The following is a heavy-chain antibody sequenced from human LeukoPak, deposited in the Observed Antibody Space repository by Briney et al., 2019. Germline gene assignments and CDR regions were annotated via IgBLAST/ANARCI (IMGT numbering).Heavy chain of an antibody. D-gene: IGHD5-18*01. CDR3: AKSSYSIFDY. Sequence: SETLSLTCTVSGGSISSSSYYWGWIRQPPGKGLEWIGSIYYSGSTYYNPSLKSRVAISVDTSKNQFSLKLSSVTAADTAVYYCAKSSYSIFDYWGQGTLVTVSS. CDR2: IYYSGST. CDR1: GGSISSSSYY. J-gene: IGHJ4*02. V-gene: IGHV4-39*07.